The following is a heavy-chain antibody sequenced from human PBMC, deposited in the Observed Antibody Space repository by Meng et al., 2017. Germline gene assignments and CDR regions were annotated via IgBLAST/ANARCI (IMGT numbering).Heavy chain of an antibody. D-gene: IGHD2-2*01. CDR2: IDPKTGTP. Sequence: QVQLVQSWSEWMKPCASVKVCCKASGHTLTSYAINWLRQAPGQGLQWMGWIDPKTGTPTYVPGFTGRLVFSLDTSVSTAYLQISGLKADDTAVYYCTRDGYSDCSRTSCFDSWGQGTLVTVSS. CDR3: TRDGYSDCSRTSCFDS. V-gene: IGHV7-4-1*02. CDR1: GHTLTSYA. J-gene: IGHJ4*02.